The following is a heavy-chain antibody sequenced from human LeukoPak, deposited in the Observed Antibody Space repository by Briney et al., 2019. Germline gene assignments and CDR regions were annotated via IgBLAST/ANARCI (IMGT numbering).Heavy chain of an antibody. V-gene: IGHV3-21*04. D-gene: IGHD5-18*01. CDR2: IPASGTYS. J-gene: IGHJ4*02. CDR1: GFTFSTYT. CDR3: ARDGGYNSGYAFDS. Sequence: GGSLRLSCAASGFTFSTYTMNWVRQAPGKGLEWVSSIPASGTYSHHADSVKGRFAISRDNAKNLLFLQMNSLRAEDSAVYYCARDGGYNSGYAFDSWGQGYLVTVSS.